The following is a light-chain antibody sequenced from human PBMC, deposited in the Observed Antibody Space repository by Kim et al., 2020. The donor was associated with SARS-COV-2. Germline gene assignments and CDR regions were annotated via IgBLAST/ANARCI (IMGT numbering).Light chain of an antibody. CDR1: QSINSW. CDR2: KAF. V-gene: IGKV1-5*03. Sequence: DIQMTQSPSTLSASVGDRVTITCRASQSINSWLAWYQQRPGKAPKLLIYKAFSLESGVPSRFSGSGSGTEFTLTISSLQPDDFATYYCQQYNSYPYTFGQGTKLEIK. J-gene: IGKJ2*01. CDR3: QQYNSYPYT.